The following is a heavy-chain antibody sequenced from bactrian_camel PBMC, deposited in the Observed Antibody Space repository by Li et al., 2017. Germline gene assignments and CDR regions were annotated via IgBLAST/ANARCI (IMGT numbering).Heavy chain of an antibody. CDR1: GFTKWD. CDR2: ISNDSGRT. D-gene: IGHD1*01. Sequence: VQLVESGGGLVQPGGSLRLSCAASGFTKWDMSWVRQAPGKGLEWVSTISNDSGRTFYADSVKGRFTISRDNAKSTLYLQMNSLKTEDSAVYYCAPASDCSGAYCYRRDGWGQGTQVTVS. V-gene: IGHV3S40*01. CDR3: APASDCSGAYCYRRDG. J-gene: IGHJ4*01.